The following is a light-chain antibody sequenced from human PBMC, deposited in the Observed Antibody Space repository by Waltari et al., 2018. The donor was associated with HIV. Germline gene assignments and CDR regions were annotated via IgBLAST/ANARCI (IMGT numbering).Light chain of an antibody. CDR1: SSDVGGYNY. CDR2: EVS. CDR3: SSYTSSSTPVV. V-gene: IGLV2-14*01. Sequence: QSALAQPASVSGSPGQSITISCTGTSSDVGGYNYVSWYQQHPDKAPKLIVYEVSKRPSGVSNRVSGSKSGNTASLTISGLQAEDEADYYCSSYTSSSTPVVFGGGTKLTVL. J-gene: IGLJ2*01.